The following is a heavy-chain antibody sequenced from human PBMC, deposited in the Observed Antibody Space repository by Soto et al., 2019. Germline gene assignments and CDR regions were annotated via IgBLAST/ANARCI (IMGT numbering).Heavy chain of an antibody. Sequence: LRLSCAASGFTFSTYGMHWVRQAPGKGLEWVALISYDGSNKYYADSVRGRFTISRDDSKNTLYLQMNSLRAEDTAMYYCATDRVGATTYYYYYYGMDVWGQGTTVTVSS. CDR1: GFTFSTYG. CDR3: ATDRVGATTYYYYYYGMDV. CDR2: ISYDGSNK. J-gene: IGHJ6*02. D-gene: IGHD1-26*01. V-gene: IGHV3-30*03.